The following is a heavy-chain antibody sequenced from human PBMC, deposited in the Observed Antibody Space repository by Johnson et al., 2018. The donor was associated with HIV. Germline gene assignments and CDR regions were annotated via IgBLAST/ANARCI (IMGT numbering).Heavy chain of an antibody. CDR3: AKEGITMEVDI. J-gene: IGHJ3*02. Sequence: QVQLVESWGGVVQPGRSLRLSCAASGFTFSNYGMHWVRQAPGKGLEWVAVIWFDGSNKYYADSVKGRFTISRDNSKNTLYLQMDSLRAEDTAVYYCAKEGITMEVDIWGQGTTVTVSS. D-gene: IGHD3-10*01. V-gene: IGHV3-33*06. CDR2: IWFDGSNK. CDR1: GFTFSNYG.